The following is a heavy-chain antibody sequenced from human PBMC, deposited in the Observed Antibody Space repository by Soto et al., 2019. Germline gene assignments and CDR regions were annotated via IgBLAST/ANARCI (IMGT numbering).Heavy chain of an antibody. CDR3: ARDLIGNYYGSGSYGMYV. CDR1: GGTFSSYT. D-gene: IGHD3-10*01. V-gene: IGHV1-69*08. Sequence: QVQLVQSGAEVKKPGSSVKVSCKASGGTFSSYTISWVRQAPGQGLEWMGRIIPILGIANYAQKCQGRGPITADKSTSTAYMELSSLRSEDTAVYYCARDLIGNYYGSGSYGMYVWGQGTTVTVSS. J-gene: IGHJ6*02. CDR2: IIPILGIA.